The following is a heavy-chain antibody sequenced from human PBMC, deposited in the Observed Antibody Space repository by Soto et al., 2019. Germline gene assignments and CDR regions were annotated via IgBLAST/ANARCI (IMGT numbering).Heavy chain of an antibody. CDR1: GFVFSRYG. CDR2: TWYDGSNE. Sequence: VQLVESGGGVVQPGGSLRLSCIASGFVFSRYGMNWVRQAPGKGLEWVAVTWYDGSNEYYTDSVKGRFTISRDNVNKLLHRQMNSLRAEDTAVYYCARVGFDASGTEDYSFDLWGQGTLVTVSS. CDR3: ARVGFDASGTEDYSFDL. V-gene: IGHV3-33*01. D-gene: IGHD5-12*01. J-gene: IGHJ4*02.